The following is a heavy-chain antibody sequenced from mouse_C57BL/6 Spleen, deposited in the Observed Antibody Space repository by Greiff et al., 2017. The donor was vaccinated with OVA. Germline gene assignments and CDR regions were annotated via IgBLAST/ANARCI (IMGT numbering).Heavy chain of an antibody. CDR1: GFTFGSYA. J-gene: IGHJ2*01. CDR2: ISDGGSYT. CDR3: ARGRAAQAYYFDY. D-gene: IGHD3-2*02. Sequence: EVKLVESGGGLVKPGGSLKLSCAASGFTFGSYAMSWVRQTPEKRLEWVATISDGGSYTYYPDNVKGRFTISRDNAKNNLYLQMSHLKSEDTAMYYCARGRAAQAYYFDYWGQGTTRTVSS. V-gene: IGHV5-4*03.